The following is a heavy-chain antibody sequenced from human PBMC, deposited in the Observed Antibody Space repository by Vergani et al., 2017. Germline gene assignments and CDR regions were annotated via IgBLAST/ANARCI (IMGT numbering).Heavy chain of an antibody. CDR1: GGSISSSSYY. J-gene: IGHJ5*02. V-gene: IGHV4-39*07. CDR2: IYYSGST. D-gene: IGHD3-10*01. Sequence: QLQLQESGPGLVKPSETLSLTCTVSGGSISSSSYYWGWIRQPPGKGLEWIGSIYYSGSTYYNPSLKSRVTISVDTSKNQFSLKLSSVTAADTAVYYCARDLRGFGTGNRNNWFDPWGQGTLVTVSS. CDR3: ARDLRGFGTGNRNNWFDP.